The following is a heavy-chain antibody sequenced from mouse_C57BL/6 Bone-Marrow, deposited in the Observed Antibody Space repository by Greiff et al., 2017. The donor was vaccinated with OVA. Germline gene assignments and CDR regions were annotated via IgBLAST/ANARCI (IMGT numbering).Heavy chain of an antibody. J-gene: IGHJ3*01. CDR3: ARHYYGSSSLAY. Sequence: VQLQQSGAELVKPGASVKLSCKASGYTFTSYWMHWVKQRPGQGLEWIGMIHPNSGSTNYNEKFKSKATLTVDKSSSTAYMQLSSLTSEDTPVYYCARHYYGSSSLAYWGQGTLVTVSA. CDR2: IHPNSGST. V-gene: IGHV1-64*01. D-gene: IGHD1-1*01. CDR1: GYTFTSYW.